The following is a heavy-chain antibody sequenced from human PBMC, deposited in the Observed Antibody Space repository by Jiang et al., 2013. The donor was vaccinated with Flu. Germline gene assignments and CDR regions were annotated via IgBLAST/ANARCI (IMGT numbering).Heavy chain of an antibody. D-gene: IGHD4-11*01. Sequence: QLLESGGGVVQPGRSLRLSCAASGFTFSSYAMHWVRQAPGKGLEWVSSIVNSGGITYYADSVKGRFTISRDNSKDTVYLQMNSLRAEDTAVYFCAKDPYSNGGHWFDPWGQGTLVTVSS. J-gene: IGHJ5*02. CDR2: IVNSGGIT. V-gene: IGHV3-23*01. CDR3: AKDPYSNGGHWFDP. CDR1: GFTFSSYA.